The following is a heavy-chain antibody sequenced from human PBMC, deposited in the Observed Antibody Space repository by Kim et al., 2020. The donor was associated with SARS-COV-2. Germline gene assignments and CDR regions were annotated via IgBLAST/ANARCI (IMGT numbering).Heavy chain of an antibody. CDR3: AKGSIAAAGTGFDY. CDR2: ISYDGSNK. V-gene: IGHV3-30*18. Sequence: GGSLRLSCAASGFTFSSYGMHWVRQAPGKGLEWVAVISYDGSNKYYADSVKGRFTISRDNSKNTLYLQMNSLRAEDTAVYYCAKGSIAAAGTGFDYWGRG. CDR1: GFTFSSYG. J-gene: IGHJ4*02. D-gene: IGHD6-13*01.